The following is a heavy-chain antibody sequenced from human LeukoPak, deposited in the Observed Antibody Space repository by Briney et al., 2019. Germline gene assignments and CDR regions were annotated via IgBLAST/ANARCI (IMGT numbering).Heavy chain of an antibody. CDR3: ARDSYFCPMDV. CDR1: GFTFSSYW. Sequence: GGSLRLSCAASGFTFSSYWMSWVRQAPGKRLEWVANIKQDGSEKYYVDSVKGRFTISRDNAKSSLYLQMNSLRAEDTAVYYCARDSYFCPMDVWGQGTTVTVSS. CDR2: IKQDGSEK. D-gene: IGHD3-3*01. V-gene: IGHV3-7*04. J-gene: IGHJ6*02.